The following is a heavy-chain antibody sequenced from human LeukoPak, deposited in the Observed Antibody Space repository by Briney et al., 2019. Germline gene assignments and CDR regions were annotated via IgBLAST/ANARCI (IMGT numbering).Heavy chain of an antibody. D-gene: IGHD3-22*01. J-gene: IGHJ4*02. Sequence: SETLSLTCAVYGGSFSGYYWSWIRQPAGKGLEWIGRIYTSGSTNYNPSLKSRVTISVDTSKNQFSLKLSSVTAADTAVYYCAREGSRDSSGYYPYWFDYWGQGTLVTVSS. CDR2: IYTSGST. CDR1: GGSFSGYY. CDR3: AREGSRDSSGYYPYWFDY. V-gene: IGHV4-4*07.